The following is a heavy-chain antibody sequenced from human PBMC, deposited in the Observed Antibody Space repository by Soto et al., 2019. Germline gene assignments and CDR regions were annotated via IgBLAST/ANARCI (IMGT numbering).Heavy chain of an antibody. J-gene: IGHJ4*02. V-gene: IGHV4-31*03. Sequence: TSETLSLTFTVSGGSISSGGYYWSWIRQHPGKGLEWIGYIYYSGSTYYNPSLKSRVTISVDTSKNQFSLKLSSVTAADTAVYYCARALQGGDYRPMYYFDYWGQGTLVTVSS. CDR2: IYYSGST. CDR1: GGSISSGGYY. D-gene: IGHD4-17*01. CDR3: ARALQGGDYRPMYYFDY.